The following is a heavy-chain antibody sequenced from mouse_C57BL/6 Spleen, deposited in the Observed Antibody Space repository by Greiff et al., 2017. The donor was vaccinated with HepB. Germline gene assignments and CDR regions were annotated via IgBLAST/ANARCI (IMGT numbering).Heavy chain of an antibody. Sequence: QVQLQQPGAELVMPGASVKLSCKASGYTFTSYWMHWVKQRPGQGLEWIGEIDPSDSYTNYNQKFTGKSTLTVDKSSSTAYMQLSSLTSEDSAVYYCARTGTKDFDYWGQGTTLTVSS. J-gene: IGHJ2*01. CDR1: GYTFTSYW. D-gene: IGHD4-1*01. CDR3: ARTGTKDFDY. CDR2: IDPSDSYT. V-gene: IGHV1-69*01.